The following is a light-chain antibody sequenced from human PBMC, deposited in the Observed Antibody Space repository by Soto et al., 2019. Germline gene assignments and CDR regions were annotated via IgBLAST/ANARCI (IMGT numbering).Light chain of an antibody. J-gene: IGKJ4*01. CDR2: AAS. V-gene: IGKV1-9*01. Sequence: IQLTQSPSSLPASVGDRVTITCRASQGISSYLAWYQQKPGRAPKLLIHAASILQSGVPSRFSGSGSETDFTLTINSLQPEDFATYYCQQLSGYPLTFGGGTKVDIK. CDR1: QGISSY. CDR3: QQLSGYPLT.